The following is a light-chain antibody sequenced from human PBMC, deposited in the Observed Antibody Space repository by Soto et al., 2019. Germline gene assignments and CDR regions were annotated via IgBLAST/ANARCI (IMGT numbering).Light chain of an antibody. CDR1: QSVSSSY. CDR2: GAS. CDR3: QQYGSSPLT. Sequence: EIVLTQSPGTLSLSPGERATLSCRASQSVSSSYLAWYQQKPGQAPRLLIYGASSRATGIQDRFSGSESGTDFTLTISRLEPEDFAVYYCQQYGSSPLTFGGGTKVEIK. J-gene: IGKJ4*01. V-gene: IGKV3-20*01.